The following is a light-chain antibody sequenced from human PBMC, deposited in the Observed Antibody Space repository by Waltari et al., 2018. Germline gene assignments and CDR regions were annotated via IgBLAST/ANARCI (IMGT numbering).Light chain of an antibody. CDR1: QTVRTTY. CDR3: QQYDISPLT. V-gene: IGKV3-20*01. CDR2: GAS. Sequence: EIVLTQSPGTLSLSPGERATLSCRASQTVRTTYLAWYQQKPGQAPTLLIYGASSRATGIPDRFSGRGSGTDFSLTISSLEPEDFAVYYCQQYDISPLTFGGGTKVEV. J-gene: IGKJ4*01.